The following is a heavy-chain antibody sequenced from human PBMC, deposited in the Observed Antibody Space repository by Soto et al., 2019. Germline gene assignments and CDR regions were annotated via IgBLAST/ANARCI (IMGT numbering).Heavy chain of an antibody. D-gene: IGHD3-3*01. CDR3: AKDSATIFGVVIIGGLDY. CDR2: ISYDGSNK. CDR1: GFTFSSYG. J-gene: IGHJ4*02. Sequence: SGGSLRLSCAASGFTFSSYGMHWVRQAPGKGLEWVAVISYDGSNKYYADSVKGRFTISRDNSKNTLYLQMNSLRAEDTAVYYCAKDSATIFGVVIIGGLDYWGQGTLVTVS. V-gene: IGHV3-30*18.